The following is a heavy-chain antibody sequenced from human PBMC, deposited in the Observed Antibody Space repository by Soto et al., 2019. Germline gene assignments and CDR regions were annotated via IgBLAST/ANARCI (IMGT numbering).Heavy chain of an antibody. Sequence: AETLSLTCTVSGGSISSSSYYWGWIRQPPGKGLEWIGSIYYSGSTYYNPSLKSRVTISVDTSKNQFSLKLSSVTAADTAVYYCARKKYIWNEGAYFDYWGQGTLVTVSS. J-gene: IGHJ4*02. V-gene: IGHV4-39*01. CDR3: ARKKYIWNEGAYFDY. CDR1: GGSISSSSYY. D-gene: IGHD1-20*01. CDR2: IYYSGST.